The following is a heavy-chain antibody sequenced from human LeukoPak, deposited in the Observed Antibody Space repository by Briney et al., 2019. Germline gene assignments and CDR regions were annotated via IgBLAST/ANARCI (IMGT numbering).Heavy chain of an antibody. J-gene: IGHJ4*02. CDR2: MNPNSNNT. D-gene: IGHD6-19*01. CDR3: ARGPPTYSSGGYVNY. Sequence: ASVKVSCKASGYTFTNYDINWVRQATGQGLEWMGWMNPNSNNTGYAQKFQGRVTMTRNTSISTAYMELSSLRSEVTAVYYCARGPPTYSSGGYVNYWGQGTLVTVSS. CDR1: GYTFTNYD. V-gene: IGHV1-8*01.